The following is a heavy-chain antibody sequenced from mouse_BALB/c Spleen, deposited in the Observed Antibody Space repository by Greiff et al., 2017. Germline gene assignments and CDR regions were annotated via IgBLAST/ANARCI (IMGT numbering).Heavy chain of an antibody. D-gene: IGHD2-3*01. CDR3: ARSYDYLDY. J-gene: IGHJ2*01. CDR2: ISSGSSTI. Sequence: EVHLVESGGGLVQPGGSRKLSCAASGFTFSSFGMHWVRQAPEKGLEWVAYISSGSSTIYYADTVKGRFTISRDNPKNTLFLQMTSLRSEDTAMYYCARSYDYLDYWGQGTTLTVSS. V-gene: IGHV5-17*02. CDR1: GFTFSSFG.